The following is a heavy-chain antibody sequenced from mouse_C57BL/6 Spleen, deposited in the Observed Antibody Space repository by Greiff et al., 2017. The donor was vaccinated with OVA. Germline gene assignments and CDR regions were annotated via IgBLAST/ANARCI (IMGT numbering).Heavy chain of an antibody. CDR2: INPSSGYT. CDR1: GYTFTSYT. CDR3: ARWSTTVVATDYFDY. V-gene: IGHV1-4*01. D-gene: IGHD1-1*01. Sequence: QVQLQQSGAELARPGASVKMSCKASGYTFTSYTMHWVKQRPGQGLEWIGYINPSSGYTKYNQKFKDKATLTADKSSSTAYMQLSSLTSEDSAVYYCARWSTTVVATDYFDYWGQGTTLTVSS. J-gene: IGHJ2*01.